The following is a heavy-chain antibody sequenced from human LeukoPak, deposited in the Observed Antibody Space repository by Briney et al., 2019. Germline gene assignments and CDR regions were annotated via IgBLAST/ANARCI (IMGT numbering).Heavy chain of an antibody. J-gene: IGHJ4*02. V-gene: IGHV3-30*02. CDR3: AKDDRIAAAEFDH. CDR1: GFTFSCYG. D-gene: IGHD6-13*01. Sequence: GGSLRLSCAVSGFTFSCYGMHWVRQAPGKGLEWVAFIRYDGSNKYYADSVKGRFTISRDNSKSTLYLQMNSLRAEDTAVYYCAKDDRIAAAEFDHWGQGTLVTVSS. CDR2: IRYDGSNK.